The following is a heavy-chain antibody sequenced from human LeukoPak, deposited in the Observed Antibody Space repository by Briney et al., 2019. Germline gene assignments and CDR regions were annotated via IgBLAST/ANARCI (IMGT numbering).Heavy chain of an antibody. Sequence: GGSLRLSCAASGFTFSSYWMHWVRQAPGKGLVWVSRINSDGSSTSYADSVKGRFTISRDNAKNTLYLQMNSLRAEDTAVYYCARAPPYYDILTGYYQWAYYYYGMDVWGQGTTVTVSS. CDR3: ARAPPYYDILTGYYQWAYYYYGMDV. J-gene: IGHJ6*02. V-gene: IGHV3-74*01. CDR1: GFTFSSYW. CDR2: INSDGSST. D-gene: IGHD3-9*01.